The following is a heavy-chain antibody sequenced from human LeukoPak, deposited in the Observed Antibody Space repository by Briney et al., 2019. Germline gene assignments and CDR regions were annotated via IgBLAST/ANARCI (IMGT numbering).Heavy chain of an antibody. CDR3: AREERGYGDGDY. V-gene: IGHV1-69*13. D-gene: IGHD4-17*01. Sequence: ASVKVSCKASGGTFSSYAISWVRQAPGQGLEWMGGIIPIFGTANYAQKFQGRVTITADESTSTAYMELSSLRSEDTAVYYCAREERGYGDGDYWGQGTLVIVSS. CDR1: GGTFSSYA. CDR2: IIPIFGTA. J-gene: IGHJ4*02.